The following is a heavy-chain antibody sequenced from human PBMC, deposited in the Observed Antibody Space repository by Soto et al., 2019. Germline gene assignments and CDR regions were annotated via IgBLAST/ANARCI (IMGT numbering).Heavy chain of an antibody. CDR1: GYTFTSYG. CDR2: ISAYNGNT. CDR3: ARDDYGDSPVNWFDP. J-gene: IGHJ5*02. V-gene: IGHV1-18*01. D-gene: IGHD4-17*01. Sequence: VASVKVSCKASGYTFTSYGISWVRQAPGQGLEWMGWISAYNGNTNYAQKLQGRVTMTTDTSTSTAYMELRSLRSDDTAVYYCARDDYGDSPVNWFDPWGQGTLVTVSS.